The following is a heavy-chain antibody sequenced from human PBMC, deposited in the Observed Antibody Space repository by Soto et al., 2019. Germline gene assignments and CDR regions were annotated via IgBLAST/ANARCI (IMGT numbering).Heavy chain of an antibody. CDR3: ARGNHRWLQLWYFDL. CDR1: GGTFSNYP. D-gene: IGHD5-12*01. Sequence: QVQLVQSGAEVKKPGSSVKVSCKASGGTFSNYPVSWVRQAPGLGLEWMGGIIPIFGTVNYAQKFQGRLTITADESPSTAYMELSSLRSEDTAVYYCARGNHRWLQLWYFDLWGRGTLVTVSS. V-gene: IGHV1-69*12. CDR2: IIPIFGTV. J-gene: IGHJ2*01.